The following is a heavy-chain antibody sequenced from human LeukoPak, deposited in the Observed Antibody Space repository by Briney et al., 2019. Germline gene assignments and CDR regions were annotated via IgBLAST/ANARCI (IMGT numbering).Heavy chain of an antibody. J-gene: IGHJ6*02. D-gene: IGHD5-12*01. CDR3: AREIVATGRGRYYYYYGMDV. V-gene: IGHV3-53*01. CDR1: GFTVSSNY. CDR2: IYSGGST. Sequence: SGGSLRLSCAASGFTVSSNYMSWVRQAPGKGLEWVSVIYSGGSTYYADSVKGRFTISRDNSKNTLYLQMNSLRAEDTAVYYCAREIVATGRGRYYYYYGMDVWGQGTTVTVSS.